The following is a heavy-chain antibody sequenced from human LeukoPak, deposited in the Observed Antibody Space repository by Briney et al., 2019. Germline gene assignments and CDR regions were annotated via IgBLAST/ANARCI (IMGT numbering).Heavy chain of an antibody. V-gene: IGHV3-23*01. CDR2: ISGSGGST. CDR1: GFTFSSYA. J-gene: IGHJ4*02. CDR3: AKDLPRGVGATPVGYFDY. D-gene: IGHD1-26*01. Sequence: GGSLRLSCAASGFTFSSYAMSWVRQAPGKGLEWVSAISGSGGSTYYADSVKGRFTISRDNSKNTLYLQMNSLSAEDTAVYYCAKDLPRGVGATPVGYFDYWGQGTLVTVSS.